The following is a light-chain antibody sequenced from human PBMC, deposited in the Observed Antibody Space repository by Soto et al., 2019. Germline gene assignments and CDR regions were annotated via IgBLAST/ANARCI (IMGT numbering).Light chain of an antibody. V-gene: IGKV1-9*01. CDR1: QGISSY. Sequence: DIQLTQSPSFLSASVGDRVTITCRASQGISSYLAWYQQKPGKAPKLLIYAASTLQSGVPSRFSGSGSGTEITLTISGLQPEDVATYYCQLLNDSPPVTFGQGTRLEIK. CDR3: QLLNDSPPVT. CDR2: AAS. J-gene: IGKJ5*01.